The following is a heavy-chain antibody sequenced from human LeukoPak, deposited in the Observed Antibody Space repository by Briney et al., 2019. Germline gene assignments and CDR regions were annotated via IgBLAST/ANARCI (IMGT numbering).Heavy chain of an antibody. D-gene: IGHD2-2*01. CDR2: INPNSGGT. J-gene: IGHJ4*02. CDR1: GYTFTGYY. CDR3: ATRGVVVPAAVDY. V-gene: IGHV1-2*06. Sequence: ASVKVSCKASGYTFTGYYMHWVRQAPGQGLEWMGRINPNSGGTNYAQKFQGRVTMTRDTSISTAYMELSRLRSEDTAVYYCATRGVVVPAAVDYWGQGTLVTVSS.